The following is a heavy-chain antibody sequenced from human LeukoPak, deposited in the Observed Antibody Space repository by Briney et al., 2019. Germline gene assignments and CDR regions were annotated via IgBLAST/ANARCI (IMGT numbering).Heavy chain of an antibody. CDR1: GGSISSYY. Sequence: SETLSLTCTVSGGSISSYYWSWIRQPPGKGLEWIGYIYYSGSTYYNPSLKSRVTISVDTSKNQFSLKLSSVTAADTAVYYCARERLLLTYFDYWGQGTLVTVSS. CDR3: ARERLLLTYFDY. J-gene: IGHJ4*02. CDR2: IYYSGST. D-gene: IGHD3-22*01. V-gene: IGHV4-59*12.